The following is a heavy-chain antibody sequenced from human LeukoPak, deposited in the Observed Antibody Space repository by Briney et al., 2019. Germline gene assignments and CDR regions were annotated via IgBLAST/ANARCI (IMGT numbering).Heavy chain of an antibody. J-gene: IGHJ5*02. CDR1: GHTFDRFP. CDR3: AKGPHDYGDFVYL. CDR2: IIPVFDRT. D-gene: IGHD4-17*01. Sequence: GSSVTVSCKASGHTFDRFPINWVRLAPGQGLEWMGRIIPVFDRTHYAPKFQGRITMTADTSTSTVYMELRSLKSEDTAVYFCAKGPHDYGDFVYLWGQGTRVTVSS. V-gene: IGHV1-69*04.